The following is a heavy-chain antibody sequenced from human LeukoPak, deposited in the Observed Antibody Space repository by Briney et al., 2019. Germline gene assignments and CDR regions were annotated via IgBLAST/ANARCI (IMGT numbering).Heavy chain of an antibody. CDR2: IYYSGST. D-gene: IGHD4-17*01. Sequence: SETLSLTCTVSGGSISSYYWSWIRQPPGKGLEWIGYIYYSGSTNYNPSLKSRVTISVDTSKNQFSLKLSSVTAADTAVYYCASALTVTDWFDPWGRGTLVTVSS. CDR3: ASALTVTDWFDP. V-gene: IGHV4-59*01. CDR1: GGSISSYY. J-gene: IGHJ5*02.